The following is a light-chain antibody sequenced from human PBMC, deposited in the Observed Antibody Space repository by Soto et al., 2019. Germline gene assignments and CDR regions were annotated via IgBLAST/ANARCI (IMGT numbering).Light chain of an antibody. CDR3: QQYGSSPFT. CDR1: QSVSSNY. Sequence: IVLTQSPGTLSLSPGERATFSCRASQSVSSNYLAWYQQKFGQPPRLLIYGASNRATGIPDRFSGSGSGTDFMLSISRLEPEDFAVYYCQQYGSSPFTFGGGTKVEIK. V-gene: IGKV3-20*01. CDR2: GAS. J-gene: IGKJ4*01.